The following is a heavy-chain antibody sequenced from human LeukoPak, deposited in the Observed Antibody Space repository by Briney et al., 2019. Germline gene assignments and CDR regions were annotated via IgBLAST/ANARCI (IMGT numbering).Heavy chain of an antibody. CDR3: ARQERWLQFDY. J-gene: IGHJ4*02. V-gene: IGHV4-59*08. Sequence: SKTLSLTCTVSGGSISSDYWSWIRQPPGKGLEWIGHIYNSGSTNYNPSLRSRVTISVDTSKNQFSLKLSSVTAADTAVYYCARQERWLQFDYWGQGTLVTVSS. CDR2: IYNSGST. D-gene: IGHD5-24*01. CDR1: GGSISSDY.